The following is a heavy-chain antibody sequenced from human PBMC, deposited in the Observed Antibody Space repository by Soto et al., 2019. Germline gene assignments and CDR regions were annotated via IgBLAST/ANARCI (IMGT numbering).Heavy chain of an antibody. CDR3: AKDRAWQSGRYYYGMDV. CDR2: ISYDGSSQ. CDR1: GFTFSKYG. Sequence: QEQLVESGGGDVQPGRSLRLSCAASGFTFSKYGMHWVRQVPGKGLEWVAAISYDGSSQHFADSVKGRFTISRDNSKNTLYLHMNGLTTEDTALYYCAKDRAWQSGRYYYGMDVWGLGTTVTVSS. D-gene: IGHD3-10*01. J-gene: IGHJ6*02. V-gene: IGHV3-30*18.